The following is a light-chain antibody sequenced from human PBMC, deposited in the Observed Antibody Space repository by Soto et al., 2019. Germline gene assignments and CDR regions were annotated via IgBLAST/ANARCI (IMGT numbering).Light chain of an antibody. CDR2: EVS. J-gene: IGLJ1*01. CDR1: SSDLGGYNY. Sequence: QSALTQPASVSGSPGQSITVSCTGTSSDLGGYNYVSWYQHHPGKAPKLMIYEVSNRPSGVSNRFSGSKSGNTASLAISGLQAEDEADYYCSSYTSIGTLVFGTGTKLTVL. CDR3: SSYTSIGTLV. V-gene: IGLV2-14*01.